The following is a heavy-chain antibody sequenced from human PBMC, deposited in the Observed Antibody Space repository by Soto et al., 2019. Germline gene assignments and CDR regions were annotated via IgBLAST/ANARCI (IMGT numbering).Heavy chain of an antibody. CDR3: GRGRSGQIVVFY. J-gene: IGHJ4*02. CDR1: GYTFTGHY. V-gene: IGHV1-2*02. Sequence: ASVKVSCKASGYTFTGHYIHWVRQAPEQGPEWMGEIGPESGATRYAQKFQGRVTMSRDMSITTVYMELNNLSPDDTAVYYCGRGRSGQIVVFYWGQGTPVTVS. D-gene: IGHD1-26*01. CDR2: IGPESGAT.